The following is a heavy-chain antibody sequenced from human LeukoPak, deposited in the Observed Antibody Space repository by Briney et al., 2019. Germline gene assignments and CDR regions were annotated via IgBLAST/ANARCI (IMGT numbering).Heavy chain of an antibody. CDR1: GYTFTGYY. Sequence: ASVKVSCKASGYTFTGYYMHWVRQAPGQGLEWMGWINPNSGGTNYAQKFQGRVTMTRDTSIGTAYMELSRLRSDDTAVYYCARVRYCSSTSCPEYFQHWGQGTLVTVSS. D-gene: IGHD2-2*01. CDR3: ARVRYCSSTSCPEYFQH. V-gene: IGHV1-2*02. J-gene: IGHJ1*01. CDR2: INPNSGGT.